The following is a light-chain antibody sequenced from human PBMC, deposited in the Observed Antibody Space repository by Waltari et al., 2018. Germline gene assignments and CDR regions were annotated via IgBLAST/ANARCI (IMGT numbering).Light chain of an antibody. J-gene: IGKJ3*01. CDR1: QCVLWSSNNKNY. V-gene: IGKV4-1*01. CDR2: WAS. Sequence: DIVMTQSPDSLAVSLGERATINCKSRQCVLWSSNNKNYLAWYQQKPGQPPKLLISWASTRESGVPDRFSGSGSGTDFTLTISSLQAEDVAFYYCQQYYSSSFTFGPGTKVDIK. CDR3: QQYYSSSFT.